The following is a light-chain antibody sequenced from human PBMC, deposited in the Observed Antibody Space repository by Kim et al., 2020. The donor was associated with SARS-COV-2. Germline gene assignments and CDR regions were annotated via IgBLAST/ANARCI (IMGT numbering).Light chain of an antibody. CDR3: QQYNNWPYT. CDR2: AAS. Sequence: SVSPGERATLSCRASQSVSSELAWYQQKPGQAPRFLIYAASTRATGIPARFSGSGSGTEFTLTISSLQSEDFAVYYCQQYNNWPYTFGQGTKLEI. J-gene: IGKJ2*01. V-gene: IGKV3-15*01. CDR1: QSVSSE.